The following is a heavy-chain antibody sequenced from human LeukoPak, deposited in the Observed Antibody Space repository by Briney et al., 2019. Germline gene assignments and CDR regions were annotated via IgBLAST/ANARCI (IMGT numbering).Heavy chain of an antibody. CDR1: GFTFSSYS. J-gene: IGHJ2*01. D-gene: IGHD4-23*01. CDR2: IRISGGST. V-gene: IGHV3-23*01. CDR3: AKHMTTVVTPLWHFDL. Sequence: SGGSLRLSCAASGFTFSSYSMNWVRQAPGKGLEWVSGIRISGGSTYYADSVKGRFTISRDNSKNTLDLQMNSLRAEDTAVYYCAKHMTTVVTPLWHFDLWGRGTLVTVSS.